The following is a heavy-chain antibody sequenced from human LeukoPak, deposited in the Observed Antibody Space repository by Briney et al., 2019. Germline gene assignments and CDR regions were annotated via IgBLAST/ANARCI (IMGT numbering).Heavy chain of an antibody. CDR3: ARGPPNWGFDF. CDR1: GYTFTSYD. J-gene: IGHJ4*02. CDR2: MSPNSGDT. Sequence: ASVKVSCKASGYTFTSYDINWVRHATGQGLEWMRWMSPNSGDTGYAQKFQGRVTMTRDTSISTAYMELTSLRSEDTAIYYCARGPPNWGFDFWGQGALVTVSS. D-gene: IGHD7-27*01. V-gene: IGHV1-8*01.